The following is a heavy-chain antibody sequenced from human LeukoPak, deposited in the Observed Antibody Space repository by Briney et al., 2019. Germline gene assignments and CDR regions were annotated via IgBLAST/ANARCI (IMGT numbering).Heavy chain of an antibody. CDR1: GFTFSTYW. D-gene: IGHD3-10*01. Sequence: GGSLRLSCVASGFTFSTYWMTWVRQAPGKGLEWVGNIKQDGSEKYYVDSVEGRSTISRDNAKKSLYLQMNSLRAEDTAVYYCARVDYGSGSYFPQWWGQGTLVTVSS. CDR3: ARVDYGSGSYFPQW. CDR2: IKQDGSEK. J-gene: IGHJ4*02. V-gene: IGHV3-7*01.